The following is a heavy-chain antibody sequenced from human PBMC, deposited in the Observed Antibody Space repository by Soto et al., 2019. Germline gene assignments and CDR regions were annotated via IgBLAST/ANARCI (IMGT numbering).Heavy chain of an antibody. J-gene: IGHJ4*02. Sequence: PWGSLRLSCAASGFTFSDYAMTWVRQAPGRGLDWVSCINGGGDITYYADSVKGRFTISRDNSKNTLYLQMNSLRAEDAAAYYCARAPSYSISWLDYWGLGTLGTVSS. D-gene: IGHD6-13*01. V-gene: IGHV3-23*01. CDR3: ARAPSYSISWLDY. CDR2: INGGGDIT. CDR1: GFTFSDYA.